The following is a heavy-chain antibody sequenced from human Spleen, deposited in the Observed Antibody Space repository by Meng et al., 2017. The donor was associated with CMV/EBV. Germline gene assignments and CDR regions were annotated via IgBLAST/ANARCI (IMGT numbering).Heavy chain of an antibody. V-gene: IGHV1-2*02. CDR3: AAPAPDTAMVTPTTFDY. CDR1: YTFTGYY. J-gene: IGHJ4*02. CDR2: INPNSGGT. Sequence: YTFTGYYMHWVRQAPGQGLEWMGWINPNSGGTNYAQKFQGRVTMTRDTSISTAYMDLSRLRSDDTAVYYCAAPAPDTAMVTPTTFDYWGQGTLVTVSS. D-gene: IGHD5-18*01.